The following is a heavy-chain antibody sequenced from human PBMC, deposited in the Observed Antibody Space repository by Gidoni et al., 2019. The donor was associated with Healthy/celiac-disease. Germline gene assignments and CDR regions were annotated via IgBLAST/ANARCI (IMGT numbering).Heavy chain of an antibody. CDR1: FSSYA. CDR3: AKADAFDI. CDR2: ISGSGGST. Sequence: FSSYAMSWVRQAPGKVLEWVSAISGSGGSTYYSDSVKGRFTISRDNSKNTLYLQMNSLRAEDTAVYYCAKADAFDIWGQGTMVTVSS. J-gene: IGHJ3*02. V-gene: IGHV3-23*01.